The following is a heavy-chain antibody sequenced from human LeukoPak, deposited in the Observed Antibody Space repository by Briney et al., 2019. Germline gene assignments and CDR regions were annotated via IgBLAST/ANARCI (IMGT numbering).Heavy chain of an antibody. V-gene: IGHV3-23*01. D-gene: IGHD1-26*01. Sequence: PGGSLRLSCAASGFTFDDYAMHWVRQAPGKGLEWVSAISGSGGSTYYADSVKGRFTISRDNSKNTLYLQMNSLRAEDTAVYYCAKIVGSSKYMDVWGKGTTVTVSS. CDR3: AKIVGSSKYMDV. CDR2: ISGSGGST. CDR1: GFTFDDYA. J-gene: IGHJ6*03.